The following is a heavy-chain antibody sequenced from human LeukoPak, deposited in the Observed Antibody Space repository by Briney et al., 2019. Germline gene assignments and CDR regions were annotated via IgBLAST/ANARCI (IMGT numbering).Heavy chain of an antibody. Sequence: PGRSLRLSCAASGFTFSSYAMHWVRQAPGKGLEWVAVISYDGSNKYYADSVKGRFTISRDNSKNTLYLQMNSLRAEDTAVYYCARLFGEVTMTDFDYWGQETLVTVSS. V-gene: IGHV3-30*04. J-gene: IGHJ4*02. D-gene: IGHD3-22*01. CDR1: GFTFSSYA. CDR3: ARLFGEVTMTDFDY. CDR2: ISYDGSNK.